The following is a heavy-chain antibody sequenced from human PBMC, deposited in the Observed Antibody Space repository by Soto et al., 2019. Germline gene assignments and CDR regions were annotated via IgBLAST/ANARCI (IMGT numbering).Heavy chain of an antibody. CDR1: GFTYSSHG. Sequence: EAQLLESGGELIQPGGSLRLSCAASGFTYSSHGMSWVRQAPGKGLEWIAGLSRGGGSTYYADSVKGRFTISRDNSKNSLDLIMKSMRVDDTALYYCARDGQYRTDGFDIWGQGTMVTVSS. CDR2: LSRGGGST. D-gene: IGHD5-12*01. CDR3: ARDGQYRTDGFDI. J-gene: IGHJ3*02. V-gene: IGHV3-23*01.